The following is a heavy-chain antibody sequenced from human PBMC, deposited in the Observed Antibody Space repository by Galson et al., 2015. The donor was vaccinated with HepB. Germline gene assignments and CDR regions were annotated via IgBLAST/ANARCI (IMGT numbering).Heavy chain of an antibody. J-gene: IGHJ4*02. CDR3: ARVKSSGYVYDY. CDR2: IYTTAST. D-gene: IGHD3-22*01. CDR1: GFSVSNNY. V-gene: IGHV3-53*01. Sequence: SLRLSCAASGFSVSNNYMSWVRQAPGKGLEWVSIIYTTASTRYTDSVKGRFTISRDNSKNTVYLQMNSLGAEDTAVYYCARVKSSGYVYDYWGQGTLVTVSS.